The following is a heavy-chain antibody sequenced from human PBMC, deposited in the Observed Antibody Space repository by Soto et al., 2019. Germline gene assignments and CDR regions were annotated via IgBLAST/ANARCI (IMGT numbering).Heavy chain of an antibody. CDR1: VGSISSYY. CDR3: ATSYGNAWYTY. Sequence: SETLSLTCTVSVGSISSYYWSWIRQPPGKGLEWIGYIYYSGSTNYNPSLKSRVAMSVDKSKNEFTLQLTSVTAADTAIYYCATSYGNAWYTYWGQGIQVTVSS. J-gene: IGHJ4*02. CDR2: IYYSGST. D-gene: IGHD6-13*01. V-gene: IGHV4-59*01.